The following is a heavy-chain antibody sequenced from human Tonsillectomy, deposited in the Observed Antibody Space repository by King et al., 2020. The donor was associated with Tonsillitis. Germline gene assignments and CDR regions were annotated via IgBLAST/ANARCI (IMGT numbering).Heavy chain of an antibody. CDR2: ISYDGSNE. V-gene: IGHV3-30*18. D-gene: IGHD2-2*01. CDR3: AKLESCGGSSCYGSDY. Sequence: VQLVESGGGVVQPGRSLRLSCAASGFTFSSYGMHWVRQAPGKGLEWVAVISYDGSNEYYADSVKGRFTISRDNSKNTLYLQMNSLRAEDTAVYYCAKLESCGGSSCYGSDYWGRGTLVTVSS. J-gene: IGHJ4*02. CDR1: GFTFSSYG.